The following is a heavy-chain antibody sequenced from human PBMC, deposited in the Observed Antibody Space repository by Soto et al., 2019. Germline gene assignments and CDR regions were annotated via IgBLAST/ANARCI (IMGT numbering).Heavy chain of an antibody. V-gene: IGHV4-31*03. CDR2: IFYSGTT. CDR3: ARDTTLFAVAIQTWFDP. CDR1: GGSITSGGYY. Sequence: TSETLSLPCTVSGGSITSGGYYWNWLRQPPGKGLERFGYIFYSGTTRYNSALQSRVSISVDSTKNHFSLKLTSVTAADTAVYYCARDTTLFAVAIQTWFDPWGPGTLVTVSS. J-gene: IGHJ5*02. D-gene: IGHD2-21*01.